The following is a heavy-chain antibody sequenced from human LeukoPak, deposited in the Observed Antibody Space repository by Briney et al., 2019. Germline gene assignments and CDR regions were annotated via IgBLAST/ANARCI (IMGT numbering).Heavy chain of an antibody. CDR1: GYTFTSYG. V-gene: IGHV1-18*04. D-gene: IGHD2-15*01. Sequence: ASVKVSCKAAGYTFTSYGISWVRQAPGQGLEWMGWISAYNGNTNYAQKLQGRVTMTTDTSTSTAYMELRSLRSDDTAVYYCASVGEDCSGGSCPDYWGQGTLVTVSS. CDR2: ISAYNGNT. J-gene: IGHJ4*02. CDR3: ASVGEDCSGGSCPDY.